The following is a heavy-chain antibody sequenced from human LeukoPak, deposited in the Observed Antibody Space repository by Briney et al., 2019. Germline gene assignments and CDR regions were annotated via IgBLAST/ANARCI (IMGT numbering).Heavy chain of an antibody. CDR2: ISWNSGSI. CDR1: GFTFDDYA. CDR3: AKDFRGSPIAAAGTQGYNWFDP. V-gene: IGHV3-9*01. Sequence: GGSLRLSCAASGFTFDDYAMHWVRQAPGKGLEWVSGISWNSGSIGYADSVKGRFTISRDNAKNSLYLQMNSLRAEDTASYYCAKDFRGSPIAAAGTQGYNWFDPWGQGTLVTVSS. D-gene: IGHD6-13*01. J-gene: IGHJ5*02.